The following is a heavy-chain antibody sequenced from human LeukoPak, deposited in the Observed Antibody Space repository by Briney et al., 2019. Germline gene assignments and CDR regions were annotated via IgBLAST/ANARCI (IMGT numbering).Heavy chain of an antibody. D-gene: IGHD3-3*01. CDR1: GYTFTGYY. Sequence: ASVKVSCKTSGYTFTGYYIHWARQAPGQGLEYMGWINPNTGGTSHAQKFQGRVTMTRDASISTAYMELSRLTSDDTAVYYCAKDAHTIFGYQPSYWGQGILVTVSS. CDR3: AKDAHTIFGYQPSY. V-gene: IGHV1-2*02. CDR2: INPNTGGT. J-gene: IGHJ4*02.